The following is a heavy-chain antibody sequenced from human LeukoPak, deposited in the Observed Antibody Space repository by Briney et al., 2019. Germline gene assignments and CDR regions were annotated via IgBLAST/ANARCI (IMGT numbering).Heavy chain of an antibody. CDR2: ISSGSSSV. J-gene: IGHJ4*02. CDR3: ARFKGGRGSKEDY. D-gene: IGHD3-16*01. Sequence: PGGSLRLSCSASGFTFSAYTMNWVRQAPGQGLEWVSYISSGSSSVYYADSVKGRFTISRDNAKNSLYLQMNSLRAEDTAVYYCARFKGGRGSKEDYWGQGTLVTVSS. V-gene: IGHV3-48*04. CDR1: GFTFSAYT.